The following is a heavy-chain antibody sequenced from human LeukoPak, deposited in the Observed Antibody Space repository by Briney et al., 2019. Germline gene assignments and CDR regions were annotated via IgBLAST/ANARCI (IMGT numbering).Heavy chain of an antibody. CDR1: GFTFSSYV. D-gene: IGHD3-10*01. CDR2: ISYDGGDK. CDR3: AKDVSTPVLLWFGSRGFDY. J-gene: IGHJ4*02. Sequence: PGRSLRLSCAASGFTFSSYVIHWVRQAPGKGLEWVAHISYDGGDKYYADSVKGRFTISRDNSKNTLYLQMNSLRAEDTAVYYCAKDVSTPVLLWFGSRGFDYWGQGTLVTVSS. V-gene: IGHV3-30-3*01.